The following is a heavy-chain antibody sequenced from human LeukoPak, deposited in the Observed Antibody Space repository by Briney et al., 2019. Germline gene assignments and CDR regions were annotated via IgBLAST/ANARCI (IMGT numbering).Heavy chain of an antibody. J-gene: IGHJ4*02. Sequence: GGSLRLSCAASGFPFSSHAMSWVRQPPGKGLEWVSAISNGKTYYADSVKGRFTISRDNSKNTLYLQMNSLRPEDTAVYHCARDVATRPDYWGQGTLVTVSS. D-gene: IGHD6-6*01. CDR1: GFPFSSHA. V-gene: IGHV3-23*01. CDR3: ARDVATRPDY. CDR2: ISNGKT.